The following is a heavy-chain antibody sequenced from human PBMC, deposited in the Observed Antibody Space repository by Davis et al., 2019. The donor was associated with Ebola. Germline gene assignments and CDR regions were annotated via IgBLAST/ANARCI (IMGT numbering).Heavy chain of an antibody. D-gene: IGHD3-3*01. CDR2: ISSSSSYI. J-gene: IGHJ4*02. Sequence: GESLKISCAASGFTFSSYSMNWVRQAPGKGLEWVSSISSSSSYIYYADSVKGRFTISRDNAKNSLYLQMNSLRAEDTAVYYCAREFYDFWSGYYTFTLDYWGQGTLVTVSS. CDR1: GFTFSSYS. V-gene: IGHV3-21*01. CDR3: AREFYDFWSGYYTFTLDY.